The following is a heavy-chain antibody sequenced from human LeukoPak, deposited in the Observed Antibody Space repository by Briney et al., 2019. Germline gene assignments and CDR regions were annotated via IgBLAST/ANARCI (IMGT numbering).Heavy chain of an antibody. CDR1: GFTFRDYT. D-gene: IGHD5-24*01. CDR3: AKDKRDGYNAYLDS. CDR2: ISWDGGST. Sequence: GGSLRLFCAAYGFTFRDYTMHWVRQAPGKGLEWVSLISWDGGSTYYADSVKGRFTISRDNSKNSLNLQMNSLRTEDTALYYCAKDKRDGYNAYLDSRGQGTLVTVSS. J-gene: IGHJ4*02. V-gene: IGHV3-43*01.